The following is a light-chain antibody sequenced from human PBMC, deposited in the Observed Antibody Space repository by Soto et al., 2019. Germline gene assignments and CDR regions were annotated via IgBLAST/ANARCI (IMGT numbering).Light chain of an antibody. Sequence: VMTQSPATLSVSPGEVATLSCRASQSISNSLAWYQQKPGQTPRLLIYCASTRLTGVPARFSGSGSGTDFTLATTSLQYEDFAVYYCTRDNYCPEYTFGHGTKVDIK. CDR2: CAS. V-gene: IGKV3-15*01. CDR3: TRDNYCPEYT. J-gene: IGKJ2*01. CDR1: QSISNS.